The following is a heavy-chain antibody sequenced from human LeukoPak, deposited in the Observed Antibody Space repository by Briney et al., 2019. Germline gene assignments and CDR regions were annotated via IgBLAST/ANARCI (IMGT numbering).Heavy chain of an antibody. CDR3: AREGRGKGFDY. V-gene: IGHV3-72*01. Sequence: PGGSLRLSCVASGFPFSSYWMTWVRQAPGKGLECVGRTRNKANSYTTEYAASVKGRFTISRDDSKNSLYLQMNSLKTEDTAVYYCAREGRGKGFDYWGQGTLVTVSS. J-gene: IGHJ4*02. D-gene: IGHD3-16*01. CDR2: TRNKANSYTT. CDR1: GFPFSSYW.